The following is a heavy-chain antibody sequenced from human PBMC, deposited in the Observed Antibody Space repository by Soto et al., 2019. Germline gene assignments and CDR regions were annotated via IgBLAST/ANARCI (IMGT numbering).Heavy chain of an antibody. J-gene: IGHJ5*02. CDR1: GFTFSNAW. CDR3: TTDPLYYYGSGSYYNALRFDP. D-gene: IGHD3-10*01. V-gene: IGHV3-15*01. CDR2: IKSKTDGGTT. Sequence: KPGGSLRLSCAASGFTFSNAWMSWVRQAPGKGLEWVGRIKSKTDGGTTDYAAPVKGRFTISRDDSKNTLYLQMNSLKTEDTAVYYCTTDPLYYYGSGSYYNALRFDPWGQGTLVTVSS.